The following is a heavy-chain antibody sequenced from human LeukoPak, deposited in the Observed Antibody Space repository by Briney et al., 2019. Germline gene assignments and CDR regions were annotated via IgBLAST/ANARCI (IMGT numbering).Heavy chain of an antibody. V-gene: IGHV3-21*01. D-gene: IGHD1-26*01. Sequence: GGSLRLSCAASGFTLSSYSMNWVRQAPGKGLEWVSFISSSSTYIYYADSVMGRFTISRDNPKNSLYLQMNSLRAEDTAVYYCVRDAYSGAYGYDFWGQGTLVTVSS. J-gene: IGHJ4*02. CDR2: ISSSSTYI. CDR1: GFTLSSYS. CDR3: VRDAYSGAYGYDF.